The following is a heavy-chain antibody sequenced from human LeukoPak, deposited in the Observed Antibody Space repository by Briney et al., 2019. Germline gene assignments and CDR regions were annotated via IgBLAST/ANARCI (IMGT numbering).Heavy chain of an antibody. CDR1: GFTFGDYA. V-gene: IGHV3-49*04. J-gene: IGHJ6*02. D-gene: IGHD5-12*01. Sequence: GGSLRLSCTASGFTFGDYAMSWVRQAPGKGLEWVGFIRSKAYGGTTEYAASVKGRFTISRDDSKSIAYLQINSLKTEDTAVYYCTSSGYSLVYYGMDVWGQGTTVTVSS. CDR3: TSSGYSLVYYGMDV. CDR2: IRSKAYGGTT.